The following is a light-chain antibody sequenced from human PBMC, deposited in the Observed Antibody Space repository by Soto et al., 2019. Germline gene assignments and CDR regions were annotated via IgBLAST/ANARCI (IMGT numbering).Light chain of an antibody. Sequence: QSVLTQPPSASGSPGQSVTISCTGTSSDVGGYNYVSWFQQHPGKAPKLIIHEVNQRPSGVPDRFSGSKSGNTASLTVSGLQAEEEGTYYCSSYGGYNNVVFGTGTKVTVL. CDR3: SSYGGYNNVV. CDR1: SSDVGGYNY. CDR2: EVN. V-gene: IGLV2-8*01. J-gene: IGLJ1*01.